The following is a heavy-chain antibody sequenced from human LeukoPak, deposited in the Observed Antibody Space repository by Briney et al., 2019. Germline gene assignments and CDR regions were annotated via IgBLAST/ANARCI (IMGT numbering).Heavy chain of an antibody. CDR2: INPSGGST. CDR3: ASGLWFGELSDY. CDR1: GYTFTSYY. V-gene: IGHV1-46*01. Sequence: ASVKVSCKASGYTFTSYYMHWVRQAPGQGLEWMGIINPSGGSTSYAQKFQGRVTMTRDMSTSTVYMELSSLRSEDTAVYYCASGLWFGELSDYWGQGTLVTVSS. D-gene: IGHD3-10*01. J-gene: IGHJ4*02.